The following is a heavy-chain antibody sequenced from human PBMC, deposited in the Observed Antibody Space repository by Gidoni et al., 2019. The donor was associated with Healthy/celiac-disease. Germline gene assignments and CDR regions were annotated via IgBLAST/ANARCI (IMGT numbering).Heavy chain of an antibody. CDR1: GGSISSGSYY. J-gene: IGHJ3*02. Sequence: QVQLQESGPGLVKPSQTLSLTCTVSGGSISSGSYYWSWIRQPAGKGLEWIRRIYTSGSTNYNPSLKSRVTISVDTSKNQFSLKLSSVTAADTAVYYCARDSSGWLVIWGQGTMVTVSS. D-gene: IGHD6-19*01. CDR2: IYTSGST. V-gene: IGHV4-61*02. CDR3: ARDSSGWLVI.